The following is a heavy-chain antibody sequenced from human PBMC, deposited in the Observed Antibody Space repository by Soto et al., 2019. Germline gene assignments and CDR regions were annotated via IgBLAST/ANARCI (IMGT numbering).Heavy chain of an antibody. CDR3: ARDHGYSSGSWTNYYFDY. CDR1: GFTFSSYA. D-gene: IGHD6-19*01. Sequence: QVQLVESGGGVVQPGRSLRLSCAASGFTFSSYAMHWVRQAPGKGLEWVAVISYDGSNKYYADSVKGRFTISRDNSKNTLYLKMNSLRAEDTAVYYCARDHGYSSGSWTNYYFDYWGQGTLVTVSS. CDR2: ISYDGSNK. J-gene: IGHJ4*02. V-gene: IGHV3-30-3*01.